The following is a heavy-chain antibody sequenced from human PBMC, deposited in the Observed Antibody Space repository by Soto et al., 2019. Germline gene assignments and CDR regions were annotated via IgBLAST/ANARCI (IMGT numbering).Heavy chain of an antibody. D-gene: IGHD6-19*01. CDR3: ARGWTYSSGWLDNYYGMDV. CDR2: ISGYNGYT. Sequence: GASVKVSCKASGYTFTTYGINWVRQAPGQGVEWMGWISGYNGYTNYAQKFQDRVIMTTDTSTSTAYMELRSLRSDDTAVYYCARGWTYSSGWLDNYYGMDVWGQGTTVTVSS. J-gene: IGHJ6*02. CDR1: GYTFTTYG. V-gene: IGHV1-18*01.